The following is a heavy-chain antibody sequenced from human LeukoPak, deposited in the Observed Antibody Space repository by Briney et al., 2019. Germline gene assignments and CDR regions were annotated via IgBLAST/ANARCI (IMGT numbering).Heavy chain of an antibody. CDR2: ISGSGGST. Sequence: SGGSLRLSCAASGFTFSIFAMSWVRQVPGKGLEWVSAISGSGGSTYYADSVKGRFTISRDNSKNTLYLQMNSLRAEDTAVYYCAKDYRVRGVDAFDIWGQGTMVTVSS. J-gene: IGHJ3*02. CDR1: GFTFSIFA. D-gene: IGHD2-2*01. V-gene: IGHV3-23*01. CDR3: AKDYRVRGVDAFDI.